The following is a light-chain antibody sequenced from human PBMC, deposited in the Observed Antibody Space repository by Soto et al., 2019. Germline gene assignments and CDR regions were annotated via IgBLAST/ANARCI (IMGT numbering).Light chain of an antibody. CDR2: EGS. Sequence: QSALTQPASVSWSPGQSITISCTGTSSYVGSYNLVSWYQQHPGKAPKLMIYEGSKRPSGVSNRFSGSKSGNTASLTISGLQAEDEADYYCCSYAGSSTYVFGTGTKVTVL. J-gene: IGLJ1*01. CDR1: SSYVGSYNL. CDR3: CSYAGSSTYV. V-gene: IGLV2-23*01.